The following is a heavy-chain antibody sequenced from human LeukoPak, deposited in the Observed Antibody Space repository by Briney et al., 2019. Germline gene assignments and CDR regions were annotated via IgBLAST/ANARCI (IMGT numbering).Heavy chain of an antibody. D-gene: IGHD5-24*01. CDR3: ASLQYYFDY. V-gene: IGHV3-48*03. Sequence: PGGSLRLSCAASGFTFSTYEMNWVRQAPGKGLEWVSHISSSGSTTYYADSVKGRFTISRDNAKNSLYLQMNSLRAEDTAVYYCASLQYYFDYWGQGTLVTVSS. CDR2: ISSSGSTT. J-gene: IGHJ4*02. CDR1: GFTFSTYE.